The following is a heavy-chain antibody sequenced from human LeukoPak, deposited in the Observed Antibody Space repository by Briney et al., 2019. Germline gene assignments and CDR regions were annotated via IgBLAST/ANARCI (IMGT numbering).Heavy chain of an antibody. D-gene: IGHD6-19*01. Sequence: GGSLRLSCAASGFTFSKYWMLWVRQAPGKGLESVSRINTDGTVTTYADSVKGRFTVSRDNADNTMFLQMTSVREEDTAVYYCATKQWLAPPPDSWGQGTPVTVSS. CDR1: GFTFSKYW. CDR2: INTDGTVT. CDR3: ATKQWLAPPPDS. V-gene: IGHV3-74*01. J-gene: IGHJ4*02.